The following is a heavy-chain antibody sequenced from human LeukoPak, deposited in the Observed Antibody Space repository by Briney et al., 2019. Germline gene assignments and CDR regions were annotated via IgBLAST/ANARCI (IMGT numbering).Heavy chain of an antibody. D-gene: IGHD1-26*01. CDR2: ISYDGSNK. CDR1: GFTFSSYA. V-gene: IGHV3-30-3*01. Sequence: QPGRSLRLSCAASGFTFSSYAMHWVRQAPGKGLEWVAVISYDGSNKYYADSVKGRFTISRDNSKNTLYLQMNSLRAEDTAVYYCATDRNSGKYYDYWGQGTLATVSS. J-gene: IGHJ4*02. CDR3: ATDRNSGKYYDY.